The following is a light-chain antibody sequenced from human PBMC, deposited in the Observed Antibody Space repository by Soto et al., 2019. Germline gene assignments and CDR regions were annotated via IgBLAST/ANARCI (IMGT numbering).Light chain of an antibody. CDR1: RSVSSD. Sequence: EIVLTQSPAILSMSPGERATLSCRASRSVSSDFGWYQQKPGQAPRLLIYDASNRATGVPARFSGSGSGTDFTLTISSLEPEDFAVYYCQQRRYWPVTFGQGTKVDIK. V-gene: IGKV3-11*01. CDR3: QQRRYWPVT. J-gene: IGKJ1*01. CDR2: DAS.